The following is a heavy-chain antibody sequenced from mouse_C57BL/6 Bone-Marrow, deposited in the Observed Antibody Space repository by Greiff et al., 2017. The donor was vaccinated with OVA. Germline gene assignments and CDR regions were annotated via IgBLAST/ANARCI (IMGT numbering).Heavy chain of an antibody. V-gene: IGHV1-26*01. CDR2: INPNNGGT. J-gene: IGHJ3*01. D-gene: IGHD1-1*01. CDR1: GYTFTDYY. CDR3: ARSRILRTLFAY. Sequence: VQLQQSGPELVKPGASVKISCKASGYTFTDYYMNWVKQSHGKSLEWIGDINPNNGGTSYNQKFKGKATLTVDKSSSTAYMELRSLTSEDSAVYYCARSRILRTLFAYWGQGTLVTVSA.